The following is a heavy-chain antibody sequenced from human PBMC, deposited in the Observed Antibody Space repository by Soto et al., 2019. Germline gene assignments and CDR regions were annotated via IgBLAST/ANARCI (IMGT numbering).Heavy chain of an antibody. V-gene: IGHV6-1*01. Sequence: SQTLSLTCAISGDSVSSNSAAWNWIRQSQSRGLEWLGRTYYRSKWYNDYAVSVKSRITINPDTSNNQFSLQLNSVTPEDTAVYYCARDLRTLYSSSSPFDYWGQGTLVTVSS. J-gene: IGHJ4*02. CDR2: TYYRSKWYN. CDR1: GDSVSSNSAA. D-gene: IGHD6-6*01. CDR3: ARDLRTLYSSSSPFDY.